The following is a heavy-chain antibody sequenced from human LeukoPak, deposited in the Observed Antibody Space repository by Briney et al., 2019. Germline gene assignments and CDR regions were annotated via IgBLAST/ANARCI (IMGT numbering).Heavy chain of an antibody. Sequence: ASVKVSCKASGYTFTSYYMHWVRQAPGQGLEWMGIINPSGGSTSYAQKFQGRVTMTRDTSTSTVYMELSSLRSEDTAVYYCARNPYYDFWSGYSQVSYYYMDVWGKGTTVTVSS. J-gene: IGHJ6*03. CDR3: ARNPYYDFWSGYSQVSYYYMDV. D-gene: IGHD3-3*01. V-gene: IGHV1-46*01. CDR2: INPSGGST. CDR1: GYTFTSYY.